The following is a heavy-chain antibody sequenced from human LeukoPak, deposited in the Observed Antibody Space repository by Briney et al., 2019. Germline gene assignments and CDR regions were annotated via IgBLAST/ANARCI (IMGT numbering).Heavy chain of an antibody. D-gene: IGHD1-26*01. CDR3: ATSEVGPTLDS. Sequence: ASVKVSCKVSGNTLTDLSVHWVRQVPGKGLEWMGGLDLEHRAIIYAQKFQGRVTMTEAISTDIAFMELSSLRSEDTALYYCATSEVGPTLDSWGQGTLVTAPS. CDR2: LDLEHRAI. V-gene: IGHV1-24*01. J-gene: IGHJ5*01. CDR1: GNTLTDLS.